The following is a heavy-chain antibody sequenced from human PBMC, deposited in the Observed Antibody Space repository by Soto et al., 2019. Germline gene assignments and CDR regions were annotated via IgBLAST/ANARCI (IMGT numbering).Heavy chain of an antibody. CDR3: ASSRITILFNGMAA. Sequence: PSRDPIANYVIHWVNQAPGQRLEWMGWINAGNGNTKYSQKFQGRVTITRDTSASTAYMELSSLRSEDTAVYYCASSRITILFNGMAAWD. J-gene: IGHJ6*04. CDR2: INAGNGNT. CDR1: RDPIANYV. V-gene: IGHV1-3*01. D-gene: IGHD3-10*01.